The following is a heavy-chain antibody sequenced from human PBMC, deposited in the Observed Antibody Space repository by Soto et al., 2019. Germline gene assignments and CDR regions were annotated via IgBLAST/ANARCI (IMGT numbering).Heavy chain of an antibody. Sequence: EASVKVSCKASGGTFSSYTISWVRQAPGQGLEWMGRIIPILGIANYAQKFQGRVTITADKSTSTAYMELSSLRSEDTAVYYCARAGYYYDSSGYLDAFDIWGQGTMVTVS. CDR1: GGTFSSYT. J-gene: IGHJ3*02. V-gene: IGHV1-69*02. CDR3: ARAGYYYDSSGYLDAFDI. D-gene: IGHD3-22*01. CDR2: IIPILGIA.